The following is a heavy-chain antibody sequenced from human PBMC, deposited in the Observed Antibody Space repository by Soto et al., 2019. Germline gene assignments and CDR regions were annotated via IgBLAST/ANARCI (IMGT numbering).Heavy chain of an antibody. CDR3: AKGGRQWLVTSDFNY. D-gene: IGHD6-19*01. V-gene: IGHV1-69*02. CDR2: VNPILSMS. CDR1: GDTFSFYT. J-gene: IGHJ4*02. Sequence: SVKVSCKASGDTFSFYTINWVRQAPGLGLEWMGRVNPILSMSNYAQKFRGRVTMTADKSKNTVSLEMTSLRAEDTAVYYCAKGGRQWLVTSDFNYWGQGALVTVSS.